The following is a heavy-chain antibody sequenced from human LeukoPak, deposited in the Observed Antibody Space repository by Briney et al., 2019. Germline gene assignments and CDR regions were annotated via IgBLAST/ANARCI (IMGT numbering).Heavy chain of an antibody. CDR3: ARGKGYSYGRDFDY. J-gene: IGHJ4*02. Sequence: GSLRLSCAASGFTFSSYAMNWVRQAPGKGLEWIGEINHSGSTNYNPSLKSRVTISVDTSKNQFSLKLSSVTAADTAVYYCARGKGYSYGRDFDYWGQGTLVTVSS. CDR1: GFTFSSYA. CDR2: INHSGST. D-gene: IGHD5-18*01. V-gene: IGHV4-34*01.